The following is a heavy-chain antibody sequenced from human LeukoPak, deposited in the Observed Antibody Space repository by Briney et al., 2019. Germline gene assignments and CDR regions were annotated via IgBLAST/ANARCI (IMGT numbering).Heavy chain of an antibody. D-gene: IGHD2-2*01. V-gene: IGHV1-69*04. CDR3: ARIILVPAAENYYYYRMDV. CDR2: IIPILGIA. CDR1: GGTFSSYA. J-gene: IGHJ6*02. Sequence: SVKVSCKASGGTFSSYAISWVRQAPGQGLEWMGRIIPILGIANYAQEFQGRVTITADKSTSTAYMELNSLRSEDTAVYYCARIILVPAAENYYYYRMDVWGQGTTVT.